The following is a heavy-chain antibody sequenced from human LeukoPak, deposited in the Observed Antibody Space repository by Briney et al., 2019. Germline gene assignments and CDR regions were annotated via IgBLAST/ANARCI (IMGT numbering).Heavy chain of an antibody. V-gene: IGHV3-53*01. J-gene: IGHJ4*02. Sequence: PGGSLRLSCAASGFTVSNHFMSWVRQAPGKGLGWVSIIYSGGSTYYADSVKGRFTISRDNSKNTLYLQMNSLRAEDTAVYYCARHRSEAAFDFWGQGTLVTVSS. CDR2: IYSGGST. CDR3: ARHRSEAAFDF. D-gene: IGHD3-10*01. CDR1: GFTVSNHF.